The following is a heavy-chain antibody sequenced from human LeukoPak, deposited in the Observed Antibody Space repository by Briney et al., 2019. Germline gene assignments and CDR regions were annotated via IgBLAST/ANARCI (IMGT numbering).Heavy chain of an antibody. Sequence: GGSLRLSCAASGFTFSSYAMSWVRQAPGKGLEWVSAISGSGGSTYYADSVKGRFTISRDNPKNTLYLQMNSLRAEDTAVYYCAKVPYYDFWSGYPFDYWGQGTLVTVPS. CDR2: ISGSGGST. V-gene: IGHV3-23*01. D-gene: IGHD3-3*01. CDR1: GFTFSSYA. J-gene: IGHJ4*02. CDR3: AKVPYYDFWSGYPFDY.